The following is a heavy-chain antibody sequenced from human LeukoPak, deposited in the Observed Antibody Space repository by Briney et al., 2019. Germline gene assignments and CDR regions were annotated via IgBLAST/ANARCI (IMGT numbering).Heavy chain of an antibody. J-gene: IGHJ4*02. CDR1: GFTFSSYW. D-gene: IGHD5-12*01. Sequence: GGSLRLSCAASGFTFSSYWMSWVRQAPGKGLGWVANIKQDGSEKYYVDSVKGRFTISRDNAKNTLYLQMNSLRAEDTAVYYCAKDLDIVATITGNWGQGTLVTVSS. CDR3: AKDLDIVATITGN. CDR2: IKQDGSEK. V-gene: IGHV3-7*03.